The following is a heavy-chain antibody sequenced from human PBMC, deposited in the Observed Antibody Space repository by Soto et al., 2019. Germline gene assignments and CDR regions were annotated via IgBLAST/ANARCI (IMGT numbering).Heavy chain of an antibody. J-gene: IGHJ5*02. Sequence: KPGGSLRLSCVASGFTFSSYSMNWVRQAPGKGLEWVSSISSSSSYIYYADSVKGRFTISRDNAKNSLYLQMNSLRAEDTAVYYCARGDIVATISGFDPWGQGTLVTVSS. CDR1: GFTFSSYS. D-gene: IGHD5-12*01. CDR3: ARGDIVATISGFDP. V-gene: IGHV3-21*01. CDR2: ISSSSSYI.